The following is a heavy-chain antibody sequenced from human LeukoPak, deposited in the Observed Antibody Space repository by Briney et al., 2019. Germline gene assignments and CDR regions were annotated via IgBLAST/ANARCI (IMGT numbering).Heavy chain of an antibody. CDR1: GYTFTSYG. Sequence: ASVKVSCKASGYTFTSYGISWVRQAPGQGLEWMGWISAYNGNTNYAQKLQGRVTMTTDTSTSTAYMELRSLRSDDTAVYYCARRLEERAWRGPPQNWFDPWGQGTLVTVSS. CDR3: ARRLEERAWRGPPQNWFDP. J-gene: IGHJ5*02. CDR2: ISAYNGNT. V-gene: IGHV1-18*01. D-gene: IGHD3-3*01.